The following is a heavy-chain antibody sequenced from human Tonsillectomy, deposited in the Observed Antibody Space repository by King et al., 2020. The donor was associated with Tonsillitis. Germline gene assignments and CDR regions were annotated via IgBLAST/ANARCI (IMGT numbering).Heavy chain of an antibody. Sequence: VQLVESGGGLVQPGGSLRLSCAASGFTFSSYAMSWVRQAPGKGLEWVAGISASGGRKYSTDSVKGRFTISRDNSKNTLYLQMKSLRVEDTAVYYCAKDKVATMPRDAFDFWGQGTMVTVSS. CDR3: AKDKVATMPRDAFDF. V-gene: IGHV3-23*04. CDR1: GFTFSSYA. CDR2: ISASGGRK. J-gene: IGHJ3*01. D-gene: IGHD5-12*01.